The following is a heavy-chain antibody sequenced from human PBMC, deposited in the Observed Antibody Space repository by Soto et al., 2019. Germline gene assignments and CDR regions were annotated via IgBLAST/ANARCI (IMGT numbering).Heavy chain of an antibody. J-gene: IGHJ4*02. V-gene: IGHV4-59*08. CDR1: GGSISSYY. Sequence: SETLSLTCTVSGGSISSYYWSWIRQPPGKGLEWIGYIYDSGSTNYNPSLKSRVTISVDTSKNQFSLKLSSVTAADTAVYYCARHRFLEWSDRGEFDYWGQGTLVTVSS. D-gene: IGHD3-3*01. CDR2: IYDSGST. CDR3: ARHRFLEWSDRGEFDY.